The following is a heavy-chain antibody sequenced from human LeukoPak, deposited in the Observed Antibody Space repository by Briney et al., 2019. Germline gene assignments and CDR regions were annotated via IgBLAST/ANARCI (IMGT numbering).Heavy chain of an antibody. CDR1: GGSISSSSYY. CDR2: IYYSGST. CDR3: ARVGGSGSYRHVDY. D-gene: IGHD3-10*01. Sequence: SETLSLTCTVSGGSISSSSYYWGWIRQPPGKGLEWIGSIYYSGSTYYNPSLKSRVTISVDTSKNQFSLKLSSVTAADTAVYYCARVGGSGSYRHVDYWGQGTLVTVSS. V-gene: IGHV4-39*07. J-gene: IGHJ4*02.